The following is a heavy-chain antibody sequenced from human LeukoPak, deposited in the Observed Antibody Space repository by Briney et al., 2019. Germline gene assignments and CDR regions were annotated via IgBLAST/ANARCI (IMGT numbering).Heavy chain of an antibody. J-gene: IGHJ4*02. V-gene: IGHV3-21*01. Sequence: PGGSLRLSCAASGFTFGNYNMNWVRRAPGKGLEWVSSISSSSSYIYYADSVKGRFTISRDNANNPLYLQMNSLRAEDTTVYYCARGDSGGMDYWGQGTLVTVSS. CDR1: GFTFGNYN. D-gene: IGHD3-16*01. CDR2: ISSSSSYI. CDR3: ARGDSGGMDY.